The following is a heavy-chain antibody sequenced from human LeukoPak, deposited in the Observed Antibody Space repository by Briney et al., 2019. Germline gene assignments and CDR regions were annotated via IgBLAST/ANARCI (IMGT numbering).Heavy chain of an antibody. CDR1: GGSFSGYY. J-gene: IGHJ4*02. V-gene: IGHV4-34*01. CDR2: INHSGSA. Sequence: PSETLSLTCAVYGGSFSGYYWSWIRQPPGKGLEWIGEINHSGSANYNPSLKSRVTISVDTSKNQFSLKLSSVTAVDTAVYYCARGRYSSSCLDYWGQGTLVTVSS. D-gene: IGHD6-13*01. CDR3: ARGRYSSSCLDY.